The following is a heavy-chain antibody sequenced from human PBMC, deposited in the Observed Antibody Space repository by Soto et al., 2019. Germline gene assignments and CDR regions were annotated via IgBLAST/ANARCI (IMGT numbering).Heavy chain of an antibody. D-gene: IGHD2-2*01. Sequence: EVQLVESGGGLVKPGGSLRLSCAASGFTLSSYSMNWVRQAPGTGLEWVSSISSSGSYINYADSVKGRFTISRDNAKNSLYLQMNSLRAEDTAVYYCARDMVVGWWIVPSCDYWGQGTLVTVSS. CDR2: ISSSGSYI. CDR1: GFTLSSYS. J-gene: IGHJ4*02. CDR3: ARDMVVGWWIVPSCDY. V-gene: IGHV3-21*01.